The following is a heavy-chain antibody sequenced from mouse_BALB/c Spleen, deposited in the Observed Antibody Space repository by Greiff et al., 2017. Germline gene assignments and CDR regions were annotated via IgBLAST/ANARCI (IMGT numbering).Heavy chain of an antibody. D-gene: IGHD2-1*01. CDR3: ARGYYGNYYAMDY. V-gene: IGHV3-6*02. Sequence: DVKLQESGPGLVKPSQSLSLTCSVTGYSITSGYYWNWIRQFPGNKLEWMGYISYDGSNNYNPSLKNRISITRDTSKNQFFLKLNSVTTEDTATYYCARGYYGNYYAMDYWGQGTSVTVSS. J-gene: IGHJ4*01. CDR2: ISYDGSN. CDR1: GYSITSGYY.